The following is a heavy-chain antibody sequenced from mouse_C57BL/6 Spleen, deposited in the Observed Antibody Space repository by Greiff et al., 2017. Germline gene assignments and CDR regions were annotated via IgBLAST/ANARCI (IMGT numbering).Heavy chain of an antibody. Sequence: VQLQQSGPELVKPGASVKISCKASGYSFTGYYKNWVKQSPEKSLEWIGEINPSTGGTTYNQKFKAKATLTVDKSSSTAYMQLKSLTSEDSAVYYCARIYYGNLYYYAMDYWGQGTSVTVSS. V-gene: IGHV1-42*01. CDR2: INPSTGGT. J-gene: IGHJ4*01. CDR3: ARIYYGNLYYYAMDY. D-gene: IGHD2-1*01. CDR1: GYSFTGYY.